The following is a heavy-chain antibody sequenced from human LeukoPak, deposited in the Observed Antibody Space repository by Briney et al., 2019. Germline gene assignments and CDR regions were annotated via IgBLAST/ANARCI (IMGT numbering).Heavy chain of an antibody. J-gene: IGHJ3*02. CDR3: ARDRRSLDAFDI. Sequence: GGSLRLSCAASGFTFSSYWMHWVREAPGKGLVWGSRINSDGSSTNYADSVKGRFTISRDNAKNTLYLQMNSLRAEDTAVYYCARDRRSLDAFDIWGQGTMVTVSS. CDR2: INSDGSST. D-gene: IGHD4-17*01. V-gene: IGHV3-74*01. CDR1: GFTFSSYW.